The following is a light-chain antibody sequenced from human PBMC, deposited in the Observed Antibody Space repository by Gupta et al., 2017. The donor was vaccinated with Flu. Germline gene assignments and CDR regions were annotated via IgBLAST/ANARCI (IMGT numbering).Light chain of an antibody. CDR3: ESWDTNTRV. J-gene: IGLJ3*02. V-gene: IGLV4-60*03. Sequence: QRLMPQSSSASASLGSTVSLSCTVTSGRTDFIITRPLPQPGKAPRFLIKVEGSGIFTTGPGGSPRFSVSTAGADHYLTISNVESEDEADYYCESWDTNTRVFGGGTSLTVL. CDR1: SGRTDFI. CDR2: VEGSGIF.